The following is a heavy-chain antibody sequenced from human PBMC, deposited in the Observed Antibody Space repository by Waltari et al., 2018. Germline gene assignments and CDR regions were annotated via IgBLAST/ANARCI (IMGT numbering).Heavy chain of an antibody. D-gene: IGHD5-12*01. CDR1: GYPLRDLS. CDR2: YDPEDGET. Sequence: QVQLVQSGAEVKKPGASVKVSCKVSGYPLRDLSIHWVRQAPGKGLEGMGGYDPEDGETVSAQIFQGRLSMTEDTSRDTAYMELRSLRSEDTAVYYCVTDHHRDSGYDIWGQGTLVTVSS. CDR3: VTDHHRDSGYDI. J-gene: IGHJ4*02. V-gene: IGHV1-24*01.